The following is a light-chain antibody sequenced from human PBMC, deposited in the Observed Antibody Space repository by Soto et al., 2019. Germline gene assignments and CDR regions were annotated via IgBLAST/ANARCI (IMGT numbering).Light chain of an antibody. J-gene: IGLJ2*01. CDR1: SSNIGAGYE. CDR3: QSYDNSLSGPV. CDR2: GNS. Sequence: QSVLTQPPSVSGAPGQRVTISCTGSSSNIGAGYEVHWYQQLPGTAPKLLIYGNSNRPSGVPDRFSGSNSGTSASLAITGLQAEDEADYYCQSYDNSLSGPVFGGGTKLTVL. V-gene: IGLV1-40*01.